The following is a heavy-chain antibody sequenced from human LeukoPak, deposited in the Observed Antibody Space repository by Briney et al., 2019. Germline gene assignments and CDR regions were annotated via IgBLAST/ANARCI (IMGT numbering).Heavy chain of an antibody. J-gene: IGHJ4*02. V-gene: IGHV3-23*01. CDR1: GFTFSSYA. D-gene: IGHD3-22*01. Sequence: QTGGSLRLSCAASGFTFSSYAMSWVRQAPGKGLEWVSAISGSGGSTYYADSVKGRFTISRDNSKNTLYLQMNSLRAEDTAVYYCAKSAYYDSRGTYFPFDYWGQGTLVTVSS. CDR3: AKSAYYDSRGTYFPFDY. CDR2: ISGSGGST.